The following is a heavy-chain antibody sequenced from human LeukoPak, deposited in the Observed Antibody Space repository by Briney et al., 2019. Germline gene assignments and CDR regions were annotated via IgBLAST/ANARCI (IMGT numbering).Heavy chain of an antibody. CDR3: ARGRGNWNPHFDY. CDR1: GGSFSGYY. D-gene: IGHD1-20*01. CDR2: INHSGST. J-gene: IGHJ4*02. Sequence: PSETLSLTCAAYGGSFSGYYWSWIRQPPGKGLEWISEINHSGSTNYNPSLKSRVTISVDTSKNQFSLKLSSVTAADTAVYYCARGRGNWNPHFDYWGQGTLVTVSS. V-gene: IGHV4-34*01.